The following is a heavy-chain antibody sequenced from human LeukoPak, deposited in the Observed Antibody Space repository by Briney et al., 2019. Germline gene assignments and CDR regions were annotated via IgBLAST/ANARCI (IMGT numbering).Heavy chain of an antibody. D-gene: IGHD3-16*01. J-gene: IGHJ4*02. CDR3: ARLGEKADFDY. CDR2: IKQDGSEK. Sequence: GGSLRLSCAASGFTFSSYWMSWVRQAPGKGLEWVANIKQDGSEKYYVDSVKGRFTMSRDNAKNSLYLQMNNLSAEDTAVYYCARLGEKADFDYWGQGTLGTVSS. V-gene: IGHV3-7*01. CDR1: GFTFSSYW.